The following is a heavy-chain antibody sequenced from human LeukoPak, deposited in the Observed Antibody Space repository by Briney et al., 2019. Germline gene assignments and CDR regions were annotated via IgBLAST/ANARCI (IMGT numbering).Heavy chain of an antibody. CDR1: GFTFSSYA. D-gene: IGHD5-12*01. CDR2: ISYDGSNK. Sequence: GGSLRLSCAASGFTFSSYAMHWVRQAPGKGLEWVAVISYDGSNKYYADSVKGRFTISRDNSKNTLYLQMNSLRAEDTAVYYCARAPGYDLYDYWGQGTLATVSS. V-gene: IGHV3-30-3*01. J-gene: IGHJ4*02. CDR3: ARAPGYDLYDY.